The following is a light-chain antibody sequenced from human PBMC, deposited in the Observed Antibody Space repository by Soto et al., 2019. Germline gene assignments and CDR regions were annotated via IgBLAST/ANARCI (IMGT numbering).Light chain of an antibody. CDR3: GTWDSSPSDPYV. J-gene: IGLJ1*01. CDR1: SSNIGNNY. CDR2: DNN. Sequence: QSVLTQPPSVSAAPGQKVTISCSGSSSNIGNNYVSWYQQLPGTAPKLLIYDNNKRPSGIPDRFSGSKSGASATLGITGLQTGDEADYYCGTWDSSPSDPYVFVTGTKVNVL. V-gene: IGLV1-51*01.